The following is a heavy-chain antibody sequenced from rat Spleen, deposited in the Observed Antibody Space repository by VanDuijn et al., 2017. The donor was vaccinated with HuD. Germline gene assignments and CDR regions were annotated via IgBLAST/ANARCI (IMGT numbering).Heavy chain of an antibody. V-gene: IGHV3-3*01. CDR2: IDNAGST. CDR1: GYSITSSYR. CDR3: ATTPGRPFAY. J-gene: IGHJ3*01. Sequence: EVQLQESGPGLVKPSQSLSLTCSVTGYSITSSYRWNWIRKFPGNKLEWMGYIDNAGSTNYNPSLKSRISITRDTSKNQFFLQVNSVINEDTATYYCATTPGRPFAYWGQGALVTVSS. D-gene: IGHD5-1*01.